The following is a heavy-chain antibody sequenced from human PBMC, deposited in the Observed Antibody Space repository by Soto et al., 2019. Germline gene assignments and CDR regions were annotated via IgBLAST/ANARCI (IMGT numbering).Heavy chain of an antibody. CDR1: GGSISSSSYY. V-gene: IGHV4-39*01. D-gene: IGHD3-10*01. Sequence: PSETLSLTCTVSGGSISSSSYYWGWIRRPPGKGLEWIGSIYYSGSTYYNPSLKSRVTISVDTSKNQFSLKLSSVTAADTAVYYCARSLLEVRGVYYYYFYGMDVWGQGTTVT. CDR2: IYYSGST. CDR3: ARSLLEVRGVYYYYFYGMDV. J-gene: IGHJ6*02.